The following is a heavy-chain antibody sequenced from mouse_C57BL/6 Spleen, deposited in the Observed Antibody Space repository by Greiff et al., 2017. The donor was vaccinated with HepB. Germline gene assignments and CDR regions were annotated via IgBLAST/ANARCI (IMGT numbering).Heavy chain of an antibody. D-gene: IGHD1-1*01. Sequence: VQLQQSGPELVKPGASVKMSCKASGYTFTDYNMHWVKQSHGKSLEWIGYINPNNGGTSYNQKFKGKATLTVNKSSSTAYMELRSLTSEDSAVYYCARVTTVVEDWDYAMDYWGQGTSVTVSS. CDR1: GYTFTDYN. J-gene: IGHJ4*01. V-gene: IGHV1-22*01. CDR2: INPNNGGT. CDR3: ARVTTVVEDWDYAMDY.